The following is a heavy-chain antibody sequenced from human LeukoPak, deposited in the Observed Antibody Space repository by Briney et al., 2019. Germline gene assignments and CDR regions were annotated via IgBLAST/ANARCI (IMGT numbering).Heavy chain of an antibody. CDR3: ARDVHNLVGGMSH. D-gene: IGHD2-21*01. V-gene: IGHV3-33*01. CDR1: GFSFSTYG. Sequence: GGSLRLSXAASGFSFSTYGMHWVRQAPGKGLEWVAVIWYDGTNKYYAASVKGRFTISRDNSKNTVYLQMNSLRAEDTAVYYCARDVHNLVGGMSHWGQGTLVTVSP. CDR2: IWYDGTNK. J-gene: IGHJ4*02.